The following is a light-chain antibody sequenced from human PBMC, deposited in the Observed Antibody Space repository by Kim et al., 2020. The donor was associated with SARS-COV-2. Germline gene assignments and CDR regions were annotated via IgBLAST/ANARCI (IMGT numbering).Light chain of an antibody. CDR1: RSISSN. CDR3: QQYNDWLPRT. Sequence: EIVMTQSPATLSVSPGERATLSCRASRSISSNLAWYQQKPGQAPRLLIYGASTRATGIPARFSGSGSGTEFTLTISSLQSEDFAVYYCQQYNDWLPRTFGQGTKVEIK. CDR2: GAS. J-gene: IGKJ1*01. V-gene: IGKV3-15*01.